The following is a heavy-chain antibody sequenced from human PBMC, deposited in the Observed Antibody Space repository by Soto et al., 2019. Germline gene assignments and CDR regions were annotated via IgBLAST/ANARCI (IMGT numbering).Heavy chain of an antibody. CDR3: ARETVTTLDY. Sequence: SETLSLTCTVSGASVSSDTYYWSWVRQPPGKGMEWIGYIHNSGSTNHNPSLKNRVNISLDASKKQFSLKLSSVTAADTAVYYCARETVTTLDYWGQGILVTVSS. V-gene: IGHV4-61*01. D-gene: IGHD4-17*01. CDR2: IHNSGST. CDR1: GASVSSDTYY. J-gene: IGHJ4*02.